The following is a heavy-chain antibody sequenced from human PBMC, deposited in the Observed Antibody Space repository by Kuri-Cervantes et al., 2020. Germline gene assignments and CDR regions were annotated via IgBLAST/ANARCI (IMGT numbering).Heavy chain of an antibody. CDR1: GFTFSSYG. J-gene: IGHJ6*02. CDR2: ISYDGSNK. CDR3: ARDRRSRYYYYYYGMDV. V-gene: IGHV3-30*03. Sequence: SLKISCAASGFTFSSYGMHWVRQAPGKGLEWGAVISYDGSNKYYADSVKGRFTISRDNSKNTLYLQMNSLRAEDTAVYYCARDRRSRYYYYYYGMDVWGQGTTVTV. D-gene: IGHD5-24*01.